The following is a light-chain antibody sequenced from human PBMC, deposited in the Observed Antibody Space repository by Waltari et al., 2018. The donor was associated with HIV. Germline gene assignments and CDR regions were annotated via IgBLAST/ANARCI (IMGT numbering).Light chain of an antibody. V-gene: IGLV1-47*01. CDR3: ATWDDSLSLWV. J-gene: IGLJ3*02. Sequence: QSVLTQPPSAFGTHGQRVTIPCSGRKSNFGATYVYWYQQFPGAAPKLLIYRNSQRPSWVPGRFSGSKSGTSASLAISGLRSDDEANYYCATWDDSLSLWVFGGGTKLTVL. CDR2: RNS. CDR1: KSNFGATY.